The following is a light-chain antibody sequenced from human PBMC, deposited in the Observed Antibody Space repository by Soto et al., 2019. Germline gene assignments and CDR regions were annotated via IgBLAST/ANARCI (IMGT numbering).Light chain of an antibody. J-gene: IGLJ3*02. CDR2: LDSDGSH. V-gene: IGLV4-69*01. CDR3: QTGGPGFQV. Sequence: QPVLTQSPSASASLGASVKLTCTLSSGHSTYAIAWHQQQPEKGPRYLMKLDSDGSHYKGDGIPDRFSGSPSGAERYLSISRLQSEDEADYYCQTGGPGFQVFGGGTKVTVL. CDR1: SGHSTYA.